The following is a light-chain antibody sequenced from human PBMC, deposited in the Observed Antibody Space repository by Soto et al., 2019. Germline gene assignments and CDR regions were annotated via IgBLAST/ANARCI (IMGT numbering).Light chain of an antibody. CDR3: SSYTSGSSHYV. CDR2: GVT. J-gene: IGLJ1*01. CDR1: SSDVGAYYS. Sequence: QSVLTQPASVSGSPGQSITISCSGTSSDVGAYYSVSWYQHHPGKAPKLIIYGVTNRPSGVSNRFSGSKSGNTASLTISGLQAEDVADYHCSSYTSGSSHYVFGTRTKVTVL. V-gene: IGLV2-14*01.